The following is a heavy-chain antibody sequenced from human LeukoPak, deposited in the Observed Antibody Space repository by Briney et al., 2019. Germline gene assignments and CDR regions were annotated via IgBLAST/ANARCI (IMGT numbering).Heavy chain of an antibody. V-gene: IGHV1-69*05. CDR3: ARYGFSSVWQGGWHAFDI. CDR1: GGTFSSYA. CDR2: IIPIFGTA. J-gene: IGHJ3*02. D-gene: IGHD6-25*01. Sequence: SVKVSYKPSGGTFSSYAISWVRQAPGQGLEWMGGIIPIFGTANYAQKFQGRVTMTRDMSTGTVYMDLSSLRSEDTAVYYCARYGFSSVWQGGWHAFDIWGQGTPVTVSS.